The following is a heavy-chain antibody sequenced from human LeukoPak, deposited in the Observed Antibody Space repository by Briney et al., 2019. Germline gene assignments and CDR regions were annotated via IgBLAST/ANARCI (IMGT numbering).Heavy chain of an antibody. CDR1: GYTFTSYD. J-gene: IGHJ4*02. CDR2: INPNSGGT. V-gene: IGHV1-2*02. Sequence: ASVKVSCKASGYTFTSYDINWVRQAPGQGLEWMGWINPNSGGTNYAQKFQGRVTMTRDTSISTANMELSRLRSDDTAVYYCARALDRYYDSSGVFDYWGQGTLVTVSS. CDR3: ARALDRYYDSSGVFDY. D-gene: IGHD3-22*01.